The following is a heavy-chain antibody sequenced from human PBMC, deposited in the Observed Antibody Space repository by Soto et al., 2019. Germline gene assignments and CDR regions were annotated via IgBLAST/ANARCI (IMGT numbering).Heavy chain of an antibody. CDR3: ATLSGSSGWYEYHFDY. J-gene: IGHJ4*02. D-gene: IGHD6-19*01. V-gene: IGHV3-23*01. CDR2: ISGSGGST. CDR1: GFTFSSYA. Sequence: EVQLLESGGGLVQPGGSLRLSCAASGFTFSSYAMSWVRQAPGKGLEWVSAISGSGGSTYYADSVKGRFTISRDNSKNTLYLQMNSLRAEDTAVYYCATLSGSSGWYEYHFDYRGQGTLVTVSS.